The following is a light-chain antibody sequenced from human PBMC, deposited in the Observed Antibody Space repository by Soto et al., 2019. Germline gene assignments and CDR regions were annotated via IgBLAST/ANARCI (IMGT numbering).Light chain of an antibody. CDR2: GAS. CDR3: QQYSAWPLT. V-gene: IGKV3-15*01. J-gene: IGKJ4*01. Sequence: EIVMTQSPAILSVSPGERATLFCRASQSVRSNFLAWYQHKPGQAPRLLIHGASTRATGVPARFSGSASETEFTLTISSLQSEDFAVYYCQQYSAWPLTFGGGTKVDI. CDR1: QSVRSN.